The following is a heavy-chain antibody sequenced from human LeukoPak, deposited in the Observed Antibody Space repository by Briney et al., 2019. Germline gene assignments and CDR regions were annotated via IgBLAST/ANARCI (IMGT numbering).Heavy chain of an antibody. J-gene: IGHJ1*01. D-gene: IGHD3-22*01. CDR1: GFTFSSYW. CDR3: ARAPSESGGYYPEYFRH. V-gene: IGHV3-74*01. Sequence: GGSLRLSCAASGFTFSSYWMHWVRQAPGKGLVWISRIKSDGNTNYAHSVKGRFTISRDNAKNTVSLQMNSLRAEDTGVYYCARAPSESGGYYPEYFRHWGQGTLVTVSS. CDR2: IKSDGNT.